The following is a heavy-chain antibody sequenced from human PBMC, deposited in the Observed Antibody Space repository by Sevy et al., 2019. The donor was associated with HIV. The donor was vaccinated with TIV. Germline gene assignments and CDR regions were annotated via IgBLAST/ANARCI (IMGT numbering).Heavy chain of an antibody. D-gene: IGHD3-3*01. CDR2: INPSSGGT. CDR1: GYSFTGYF. CDR3: ARELDDFWSGYQF. Sequence: ASVKVSCKASGYSFTGYFIHWVRQAPGQGLEWMGWINPSSGGTMSAQKFHDKVTMTRDTSINTAYLEFSRQRSDDTAVYYCARELDDFWSGYQFWGQGTLVTVSS. J-gene: IGHJ4*02. V-gene: IGHV1-2*02.